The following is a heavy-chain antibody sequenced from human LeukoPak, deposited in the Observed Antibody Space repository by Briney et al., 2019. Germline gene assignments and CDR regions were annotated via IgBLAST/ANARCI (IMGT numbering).Heavy chain of an antibody. D-gene: IGHD1-26*01. V-gene: IGHV5-51*01. CDR2: IYPGDSDT. CDR1: GYRFTSYW. Sequence: GESLKISCKGSGYRFTSYWIGWVRQMPGKGLEWMGIIYPGDSDTRYSPSFQGQVTISADKSISTAYLQWSSLKASDTAMYYCARLGIVGATSGGPDYWGQGTLVTVSS. CDR3: ARLGIVGATSGGPDY. J-gene: IGHJ4*02.